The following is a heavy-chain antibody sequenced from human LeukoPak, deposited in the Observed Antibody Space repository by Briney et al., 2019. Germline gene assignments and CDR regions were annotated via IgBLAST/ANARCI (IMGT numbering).Heavy chain of an antibody. Sequence: PGGSLRLSCAASGFIVSSRHMSWVRQAPGKGLEWVSVFYSGGGTNYADSVKGRFTISRDNSKNTLYLQLNSLRAEDTAVYYCARDLYSSGPWGQGTLVTVSS. D-gene: IGHD3-22*01. CDR2: FYSGGGT. CDR3: ARDLYSSGP. CDR1: GFIVSSRH. V-gene: IGHV3-66*01. J-gene: IGHJ5*02.